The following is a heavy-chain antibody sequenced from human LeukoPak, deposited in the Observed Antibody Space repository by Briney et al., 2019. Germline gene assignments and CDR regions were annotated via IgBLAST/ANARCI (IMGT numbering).Heavy chain of an antibody. CDR1: GFTFSSYA. D-gene: IGHD6-6*01. CDR2: ISSNGGST. V-gene: IGHV3-64*02. Sequence: PGGSLRLSCAASGFTFSSYAMHWVRQAPGKGLEYVSAISSNGGSTYYADSVKGRFTISRDNSKNTLYLQMNSLRDEDTAVYYCARDFSSSSPFDYWGQGTLVTVSS. J-gene: IGHJ4*02. CDR3: ARDFSSSSPFDY.